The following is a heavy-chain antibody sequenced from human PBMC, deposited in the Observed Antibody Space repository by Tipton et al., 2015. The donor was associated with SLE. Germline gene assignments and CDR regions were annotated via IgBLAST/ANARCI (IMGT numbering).Heavy chain of an antibody. Sequence: SLRLSCTASGFTFSSYSMNWVRQAPGKGLEWVSSISSSSSHIYYADSVKGRLTISRDNAKNSLYLQMNSLRAEDTAVYYCARGTLIAAAGTPDYWGQGTLVTVSS. V-gene: IGHV3-21*01. J-gene: IGHJ4*02. CDR3: ARGTLIAAAGTPDY. CDR2: ISSSSSHI. CDR1: GFTFSSYS. D-gene: IGHD6-13*01.